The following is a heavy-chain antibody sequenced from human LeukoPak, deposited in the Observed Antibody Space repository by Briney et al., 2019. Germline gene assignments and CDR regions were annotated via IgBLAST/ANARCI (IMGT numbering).Heavy chain of an antibody. D-gene: IGHD6-13*01. CDR2: IYPGDSHT. V-gene: IGHV5-51*01. Sequence: DLLKISCNVSGYSFTSYWIGWVRQMPGKGMPWMGIIYPGDSHTRYCPSFQCQDTISADKSISTAYLQSSSLKASDTAMYYCARIGSSSWYPNYIWFDPWGQGTLVTVSS. CDR3: ARIGSSSWYPNYIWFDP. CDR1: GYSFTSYW. J-gene: IGHJ5*02.